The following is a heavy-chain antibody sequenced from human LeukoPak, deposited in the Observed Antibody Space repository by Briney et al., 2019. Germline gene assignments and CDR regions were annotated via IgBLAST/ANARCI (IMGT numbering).Heavy chain of an antibody. CDR2: IKKEGSER. V-gene: IGHV3-7*01. J-gene: IGHJ3*02. Sequence: GGSLRLSCAASVFSINNYWMNWVRQAPGKGLEWVASIKKEGSERYYVDSVKGRFTISRDNTKNSLYLQMNTLRAEDTAVYYCARDLAGPPQEAFDIWGQGTMVTVSS. CDR3: ARDLAGPPQEAFDI. CDR1: VFSINNYW.